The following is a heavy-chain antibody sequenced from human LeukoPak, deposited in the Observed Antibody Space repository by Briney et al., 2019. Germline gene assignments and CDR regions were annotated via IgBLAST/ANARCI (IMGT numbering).Heavy chain of an antibody. D-gene: IGHD7-27*01. CDR1: GFTFSSSS. CDR3: VRVGLTGDYFDY. Sequence: GGSLRLSCAASGFTFSSSSMNWVRQAPGKGLEWVSYSSTSSTIYYADSVKGRFTISRDNAKNSLYLQMNSLRAEDTALYHCVRVGLTGDYFDYWGQGTLVTVSS. CDR2: SSTSSTI. J-gene: IGHJ4*02. V-gene: IGHV3-48*04.